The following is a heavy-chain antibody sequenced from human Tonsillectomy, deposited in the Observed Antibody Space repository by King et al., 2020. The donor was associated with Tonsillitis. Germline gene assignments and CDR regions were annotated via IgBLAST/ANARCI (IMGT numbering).Heavy chain of an antibody. Sequence: VQLVESGGVLVQPGGSLRLSCAASGFAFSDSWMVWVRQAPGKGLEWVSNMNKDGSDKYYVRSVKGRFTISRDNAKNSLYLQMNSLRADDTAVYYCARGGGRGSLDVWGQGTTVTVSS. CDR1: GFAFSDSW. V-gene: IGHV3-7*03. CDR3: ARGGGRGSLDV. D-gene: IGHD3-10*01. CDR2: MNKDGSDK. J-gene: IGHJ6*02.